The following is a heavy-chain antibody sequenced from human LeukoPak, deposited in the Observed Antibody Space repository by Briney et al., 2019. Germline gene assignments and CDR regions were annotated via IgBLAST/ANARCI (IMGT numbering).Heavy chain of an antibody. CDR1: GFTFSSYS. CDR3: ARSPDILTGYYIWGFADLDFDY. CDR2: ISSSSSYI. Sequence: PGGSLRLSCAASGFTFSSYSMNWVRQAPGKGLEWVSSISSSSSYIYYADSVKGRFTISRDNAKNSLYLQMNSLRAEDTAVYYCARSPDILTGYYIWGFADLDFDYWGQGTLVTVSS. V-gene: IGHV3-21*01. D-gene: IGHD3-9*01. J-gene: IGHJ4*02.